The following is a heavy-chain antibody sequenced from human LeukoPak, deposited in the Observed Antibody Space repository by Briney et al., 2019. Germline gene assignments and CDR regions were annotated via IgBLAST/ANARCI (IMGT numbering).Heavy chain of an antibody. Sequence: GGSLRLSCAASGFTFSSSWMNWVRQAPGKGLEWVSSISSSSSYIYYADSVKGRFTISRDNAKNSLYLQMNSLRAEDTAVYYCARVWAVPAAHFDYWGQGTLVTVSS. D-gene: IGHD2-2*01. CDR3: ARVWAVPAAHFDY. CDR1: GFTFSSSW. CDR2: ISSSSSYI. V-gene: IGHV3-21*01. J-gene: IGHJ4*02.